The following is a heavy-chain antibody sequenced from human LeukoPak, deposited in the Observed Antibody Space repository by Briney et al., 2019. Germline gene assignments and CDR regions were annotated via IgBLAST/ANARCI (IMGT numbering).Heavy chain of an antibody. Sequence: SETLSLTCTVSGGSISSYYWSWIRQPPGKGLEWIGYIYYSGSTNYNPSLKSRVTISVDTSKNQFSLKLSSVTAADTAVYYCARSVRAAAGLFDYWGQGTLVTVSS. CDR3: ARSVRAAAGLFDY. CDR2: IYYSGST. V-gene: IGHV4-59*01. D-gene: IGHD6-13*01. J-gene: IGHJ4*02. CDR1: GGSISSYY.